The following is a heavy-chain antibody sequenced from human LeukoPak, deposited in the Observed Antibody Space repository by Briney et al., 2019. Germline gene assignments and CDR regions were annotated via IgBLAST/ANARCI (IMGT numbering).Heavy chain of an antibody. J-gene: IGHJ4*02. V-gene: IGHV3-48*04. CDR2: ISSSSSTI. CDR3: ARGHSSSWMSEIDY. D-gene: IGHD6-13*01. CDR1: GFTFSSYS. Sequence: GGSLRLSCAASGFTFSSYSMNWVRQAPGKGLEWVSYISSSSSTIYYADSVKSRFTISRDNAKNSLYLQMNSLRAEDTAVYYCARGHSSSWMSEIDYWGQGTLVTVSS.